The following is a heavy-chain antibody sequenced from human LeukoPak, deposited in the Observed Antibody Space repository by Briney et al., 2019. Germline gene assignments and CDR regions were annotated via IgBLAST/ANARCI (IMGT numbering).Heavy chain of an antibody. CDR2: INSDGSST. J-gene: IGHJ4*02. V-gene: IGHV3-74*01. CDR1: GFTFSRYY. CDR3: TRVVVGDEYSSSGY. Sequence: PGGSLRLSCAASGFTFSRYYMHWVRQAPGKGLVWVSRINSDGSSTTYADSVKGRFTISRDNAKNTLYLQMNSLKAEDTAVYYCTRVVVGDEYSSSGYWGKETLVTVSS. D-gene: IGHD6-13*01.